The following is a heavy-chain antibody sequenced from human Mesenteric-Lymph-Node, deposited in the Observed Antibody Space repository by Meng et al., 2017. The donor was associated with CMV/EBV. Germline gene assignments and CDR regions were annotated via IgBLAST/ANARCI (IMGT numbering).Heavy chain of an antibody. V-gene: IGHV1-18*01. CDR3: ARDWPVTTPYYYYYGMDV. D-gene: IGHD4-11*01. J-gene: IGHJ6*02. CDR2: ISAYNGNT. CDR1: GYTFTSYG. Sequence: ASVKVSCKASGYTFTSYGISWVRQAPGQGLEWMGWISAYNGNTNYAQKLQGRVTMTTDTSTSTAYMELRSLRSDDTAVYYCARDWPVTTPYYYYYGMDVWGQGTTVTVSS.